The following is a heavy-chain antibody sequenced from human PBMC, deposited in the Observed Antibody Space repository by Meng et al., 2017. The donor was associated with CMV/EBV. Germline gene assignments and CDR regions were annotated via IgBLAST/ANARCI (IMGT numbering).Heavy chain of an antibody. D-gene: IGHD2-2*01. J-gene: IGHJ4*02. V-gene: IGHV1-2*02. Sequence: GGSLRLSCAASGFTFSSYWMHWVRQAPGQGLEWMGWINPNSGGTNYAQKFQGRVTMTRDTSISTAYMELSRLRSDDTAVYYCARFVGYCSSTSCYPKRGLVDYWGQGTLVTVSS. CDR1: GFTFSSYW. CDR2: INPNSGGT. CDR3: ARFVGYCSSTSCYPKRGLVDY.